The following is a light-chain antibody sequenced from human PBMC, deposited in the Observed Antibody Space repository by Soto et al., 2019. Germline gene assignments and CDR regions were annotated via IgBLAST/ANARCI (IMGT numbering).Light chain of an antibody. CDR1: QTVSSN. CDR3: QQYKSFSLT. CDR2: GAS. Sequence: EIVMTQSPATLAVSPGERATLSCKASQTVSSNLAWYQQKPGQAPRLLIYGASTRASGVPARFSGSGSGTEFTLTISSLQSEDFATYYCQQYKSFSLTFGGGTRVEVK. V-gene: IGKV3-15*01. J-gene: IGKJ4*01.